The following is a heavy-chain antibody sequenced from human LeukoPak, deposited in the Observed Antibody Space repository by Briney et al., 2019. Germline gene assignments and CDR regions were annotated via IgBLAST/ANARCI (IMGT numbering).Heavy chain of an antibody. V-gene: IGHV1-69*04. J-gene: IGHJ4*02. Sequence: SVKASCKASGGIFSYYAISWVRQAPGQGLEWMGRVIPIRGVANYAQRFQGRVTITAGKSTSTAYMELSSLRSEDTAVYYCAREGSSSSGLDSWGQGTLVSVSA. CDR3: AREGSSSSGLDS. CDR2: VIPIRGVA. D-gene: IGHD6-6*01. CDR1: GGIFSYYA.